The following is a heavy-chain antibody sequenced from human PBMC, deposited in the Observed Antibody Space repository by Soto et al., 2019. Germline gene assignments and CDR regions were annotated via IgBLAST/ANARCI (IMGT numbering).Heavy chain of an antibody. CDR3: AKGRHGSGSYYTLFDY. J-gene: IGHJ4*02. CDR1: GFTFSSYA. V-gene: IGHV3-23*01. Sequence: EVQLLESGGGLVQPGGSLRLSCAASGFTFSSYAVSWVRQAPGKGLEWVSAISGSGGSTYYADSVKGRFTISRDNSKNTLYLQMNSLRAEDTAVYYCAKGRHGSGSYYTLFDYWGQGTLVTVSS. D-gene: IGHD3-10*01. CDR2: ISGSGGST.